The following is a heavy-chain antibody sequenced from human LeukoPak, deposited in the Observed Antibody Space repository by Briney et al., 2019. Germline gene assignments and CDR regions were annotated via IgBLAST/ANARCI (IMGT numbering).Heavy chain of an antibody. J-gene: IGHJ4*02. Sequence: AGGSLRLSCAASGFTFDDYAMHWVRQAPGKGLEWVSGISWNSGSIGYADSVKGRFTISRDNAKNSLYLQMNSLRAEDTALYYCAKDRGVATRGVDYWGQGTLVTVSS. CDR1: GFTFDDYA. CDR2: ISWNSGSI. V-gene: IGHV3-9*01. D-gene: IGHD5-24*01. CDR3: AKDRGVATRGVDY.